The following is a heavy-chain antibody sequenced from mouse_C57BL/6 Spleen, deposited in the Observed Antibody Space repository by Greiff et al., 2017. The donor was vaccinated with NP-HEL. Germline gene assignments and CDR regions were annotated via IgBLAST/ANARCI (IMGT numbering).Heavy chain of an antibody. CDR2: INPSNGGI. CDR1: GYTFTSYC. D-gene: IGHD3-2*01. Sequence: QVQLQQPGTELVKPGASVKLSCKASGYTFTSYCMHWVKQRPGQGLEWIGNINPSNGGINYNEKFMCKATITVDKTSSAANMQHSSLTSEDSADYSCTRRETAIEAHYAMDYWGKRTSVTVTS. J-gene: IGHJ4*01. CDR3: TRRETAIEAHYAMDY. V-gene: IGHV1-53*01.